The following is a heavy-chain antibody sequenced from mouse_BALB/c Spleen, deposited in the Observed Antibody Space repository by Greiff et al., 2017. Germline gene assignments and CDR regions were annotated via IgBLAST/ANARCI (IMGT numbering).Heavy chain of an antibody. D-gene: IGHD1-1*01. J-gene: IGHJ4*01. Sequence: VQLQQSGAELVKPGASVKLSCTASGFNIKDTYMHWVKQRPEQGLEWIGRIDPANGNTKYDPKFQGKATITADTSSNTAYLQLSSLTSEDTAVYYCARGDYYGSSYDYAMDYWGQGTSVTVSS. CDR2: IDPANGNT. V-gene: IGHV14-3*02. CDR3: ARGDYYGSSYDYAMDY. CDR1: GFNIKDTY.